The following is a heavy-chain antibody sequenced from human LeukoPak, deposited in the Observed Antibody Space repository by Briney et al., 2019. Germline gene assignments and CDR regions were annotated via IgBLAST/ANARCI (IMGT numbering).Heavy chain of an antibody. CDR3: ARGLVTTNPYFDY. J-gene: IGHJ4*02. CDR1: GFTFNSYA. D-gene: IGHD4-11*01. CDR2: ISGSGFTT. V-gene: IGHV3-23*01. Sequence: GESLRLSCAASGFTFNSYAMSWVRQAPGRGLEWVSGISGSGFTTSYTDSVKGRFTISRDSSKNRLFLQMSSLRAEDTAIYYCARGLVTTNPYFDYWGQGTLVTVSS.